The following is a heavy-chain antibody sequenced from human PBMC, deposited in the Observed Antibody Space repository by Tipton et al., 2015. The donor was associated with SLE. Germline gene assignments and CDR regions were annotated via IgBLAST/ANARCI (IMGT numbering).Heavy chain of an antibody. CDR1: GYSISSGYY. CDR2: IHYSVGT. CDR3: ARDFKGIVADYFDY. J-gene: IGHJ4*02. Sequence: TLSLTCAVSGYSISSGYYWGWIRQPPGKGLEWIGSIHYSVGTYYNPSLKSRVTISLDTSKNQFSLKLSSVTAADTAVYYCARDFKGIVADYFDYWGQGTLVTVSS. V-gene: IGHV4-38-2*02. D-gene: IGHD1-26*01.